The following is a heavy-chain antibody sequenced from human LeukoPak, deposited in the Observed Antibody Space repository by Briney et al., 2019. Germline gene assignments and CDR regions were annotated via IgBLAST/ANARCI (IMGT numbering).Heavy chain of an antibody. Sequence: MPGGSLRLSCAASGFTFSSYSMNWVRQAPGKGLEWVSSISSSSSYIYYADSVKGRFTISRDNAKNSLYLQMNSLRAEDTAVYYCARDYDSSGWYGSRFDPWGQGTLVTVSS. CDR3: ARDYDSSGWYGSRFDP. D-gene: IGHD6-19*01. CDR1: GFTFSSYS. V-gene: IGHV3-21*01. CDR2: ISSSSSYI. J-gene: IGHJ5*02.